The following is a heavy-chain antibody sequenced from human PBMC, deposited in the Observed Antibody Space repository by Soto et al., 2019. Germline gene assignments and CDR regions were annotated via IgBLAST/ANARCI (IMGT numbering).Heavy chain of an antibody. CDR2: IYYSGST. Sequence: SETLSLTCTVSGGSISSSSYYWGWIRQPPGKGLEWIGSIYYSGSTYYNPSLKSRVTISVDTSKNQFSLKLSSVTAADTAVYYCARSLFNYDFWSGSGWFDPWGQGTLVTVSS. V-gene: IGHV4-39*01. D-gene: IGHD3-3*01. CDR3: ARSLFNYDFWSGSGWFDP. J-gene: IGHJ5*02. CDR1: GGSISSSSYY.